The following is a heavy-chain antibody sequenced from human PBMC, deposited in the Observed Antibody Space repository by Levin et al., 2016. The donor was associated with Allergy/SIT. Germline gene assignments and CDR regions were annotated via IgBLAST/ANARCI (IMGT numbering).Heavy chain of an antibody. J-gene: IGHJ4*02. CDR3: ARLHGAETPPGYFDY. CDR1: GYSFTSYW. D-gene: IGHD4-17*01. CDR2: IYPGDSDT. Sequence: GESLKISCKGSGYSFTSYWIGWVRQMPGKGLEWMGIIYPGDSDTRYSPSFQGQVTISADKSISTAYLQWSSLKASDTAMYYCARLHGAETPPGYFDYWGQGTLVTVSS. V-gene: IGHV5-51*01.